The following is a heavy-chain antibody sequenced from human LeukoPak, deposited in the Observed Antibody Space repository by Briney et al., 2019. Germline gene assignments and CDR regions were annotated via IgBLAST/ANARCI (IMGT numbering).Heavy chain of an antibody. CDR2: ITGTGRTT. V-gene: IGHV3-48*01. J-gene: IGHJ4*02. D-gene: IGHD5-18*01. Sequence: PGGSLRLSCLASGFTFNSLSMNWVRQVPGKGLEWVSHITGTGRTTYYSDSVKGRFSISRDNAKNSLFLQMDSLRVEDTGVYYCATDGDGHGGYALHYWGQGILVAVSS. CDR3: ATDGDGHGGYALHY. CDR1: GFTFNSLS.